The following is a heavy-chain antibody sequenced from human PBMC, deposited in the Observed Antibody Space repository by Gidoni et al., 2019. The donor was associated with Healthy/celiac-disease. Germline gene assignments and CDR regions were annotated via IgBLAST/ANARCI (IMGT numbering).Heavy chain of an antibody. Sequence: QVQLVQSGAEVQRPGSSVKVSCKASGGTFSSYANSWVRQAPGQGREWMGRIIPILGIATYEQKCQGRVTITADKSTSTAYMVLSSLRSEDTAVYYFASEDIVVVPYYMDVWGKGTTVTVSS. J-gene: IGHJ6*03. CDR3: ASEDIVVVPYYMDV. V-gene: IGHV1-69*04. CDR2: IIPILGIA. CDR1: GGTFSSYA. D-gene: IGHD2-2*01.